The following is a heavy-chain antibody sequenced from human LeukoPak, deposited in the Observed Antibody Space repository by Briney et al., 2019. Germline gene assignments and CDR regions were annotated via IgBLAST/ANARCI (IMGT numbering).Heavy chain of an antibody. J-gene: IGHJ6*03. CDR3: AKGRGLRVYYYYMDV. CDR1: GFTFSDYA. V-gene: IGHV3-23*01. D-gene: IGHD3-10*01. Sequence: GGSLRLSCAVSGFTFSDYAMSWVRQAPGKGLEWVSGISGSGAYSYYADSVKGRFTISRDNSKNTLYLQMNSLRAEDTAVYYCAKGRGLRVYYYYMDVWGKGTTVTVSS. CDR2: ISGSGAYS.